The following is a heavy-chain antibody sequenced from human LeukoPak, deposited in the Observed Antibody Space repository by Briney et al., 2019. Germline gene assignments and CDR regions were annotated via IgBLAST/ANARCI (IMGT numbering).Heavy chain of an antibody. CDR1: GDSVSSNSAA. J-gene: IGHJ6*03. V-gene: IGHV6-1*01. CDR2: TYYRSKWYN. Sequence: SQTLSLTCAISGDSVSSNSAAWNWIRQSPSRGLEWLGRTYYRSKWYNDYAVSVKSRITINPDTSKNQFSPQLNSVTPEDTAVYYCARGFGYCTGGVCYWGYYYYYMDVWGKGTTVTVSS. CDR3: ARGFGYCTGGVCYWGYYYYYMDV. D-gene: IGHD2-8*02.